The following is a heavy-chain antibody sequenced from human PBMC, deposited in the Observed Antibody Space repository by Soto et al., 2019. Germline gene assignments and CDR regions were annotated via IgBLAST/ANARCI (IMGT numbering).Heavy chain of an antibody. J-gene: IGHJ6*04. CDR2: TYYRSKWYN. CDR3: ARDYYCDGDYYYYVMDV. V-gene: IGHV6-1*01. Sequence: PSQTLSLTCAISGDSVSSNSAAWNWIRQSPSRGLEWLGRTYYRSKWYNDYAVSVKSRITINPDTSKNQFSLQLNSVTPEDTAVYYCARDYYCDGDYYYYVMDVWGKGTTVTVSS. D-gene: IGHD4-17*01. CDR1: GDSVSSNSAA.